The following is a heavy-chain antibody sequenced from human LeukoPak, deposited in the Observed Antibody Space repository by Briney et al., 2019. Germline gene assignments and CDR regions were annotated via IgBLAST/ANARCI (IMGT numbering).Heavy chain of an antibody. D-gene: IGHD2-2*01. Sequence: SETLSLTCAVYGGSFSGYYWSWIRQPPGKGLEWIGEINHSGSANYNPSLKSRVTTSVDTSKNQFSLKLSSVTAADTAVYYCARGRDYCSSTSCYRRYFDYWGQGTLVTVSS. V-gene: IGHV4-34*01. CDR1: GGSFSGYY. CDR2: INHSGSA. CDR3: ARGRDYCSSTSCYRRYFDY. J-gene: IGHJ4*02.